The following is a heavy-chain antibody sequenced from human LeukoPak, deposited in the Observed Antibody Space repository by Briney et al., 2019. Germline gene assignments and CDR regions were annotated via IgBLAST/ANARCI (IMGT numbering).Heavy chain of an antibody. V-gene: IGHV3-21*01. Sequence: GGSLRLSCAASGFTFSIYSMNWVRQARGKGLEWVSSISSSSSYIYDAESVKGRFTICRDNDKNALYLQMNSLIAEDKAVDYCARDLAYWGQGTLVTVS. CDR1: GFTFSIYS. CDR3: ARDLAY. CDR2: ISSSSSYI. J-gene: IGHJ4*02.